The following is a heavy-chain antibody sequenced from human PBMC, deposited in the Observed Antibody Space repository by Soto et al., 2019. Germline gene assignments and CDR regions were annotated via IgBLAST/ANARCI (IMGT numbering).Heavy chain of an antibody. CDR1: GGSMSSYY. J-gene: IGHJ5*02. CDR2: VYSSGGT. D-gene: IGHD3-3*01. V-gene: IGHV4-4*07. CDR3: ARGQRFSDWFDP. Sequence: PSETLSLTCTVSGGSMSSYYWTWTRQPAGKGLEWIGRVYSSGGTHYNPPLKSRVTISLDTSKNQFSLRLLSVTDADTAVYYCARGQRFSDWFDPWGQGTLVTVSS.